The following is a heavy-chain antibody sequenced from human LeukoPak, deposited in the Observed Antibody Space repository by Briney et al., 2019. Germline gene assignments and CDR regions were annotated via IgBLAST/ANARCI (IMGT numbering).Heavy chain of an antibody. D-gene: IGHD3-3*01. V-gene: IGHV3-30-3*01. CDR3: AKDYDTGGGFFDY. CDR2: ISYDGSNK. Sequence: GGSLRPSCAASGFTFSSYAMHWVRQAPGKGLEWVAVISYDGSNKYYADSVKGRFTISRDNSKNTLYLQMNSLRAEDTAVYYCAKDYDTGGGFFDYWGQGTLVTVSS. J-gene: IGHJ4*02. CDR1: GFTFSSYA.